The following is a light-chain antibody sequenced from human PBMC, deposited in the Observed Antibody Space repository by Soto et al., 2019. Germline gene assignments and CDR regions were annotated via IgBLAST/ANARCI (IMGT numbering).Light chain of an antibody. CDR3: QQSYSTPRT. J-gene: IGKJ4*01. CDR2: DAS. Sequence: DIQMTPSPSTLSASVVARVTITCRASQSISSWLAWYQQTPGKAPKLLIYDASSLESGVPSRFSGSGSGTDFTLTISSLQPEDFATYYCQQSYSTPRTFGGGTKVDIK. CDR1: QSISSW. V-gene: IGKV1-39*01.